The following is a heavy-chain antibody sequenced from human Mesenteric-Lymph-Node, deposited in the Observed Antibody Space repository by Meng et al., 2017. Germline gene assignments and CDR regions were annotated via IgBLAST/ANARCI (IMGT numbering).Heavy chain of an antibody. CDR2: IIPIFGTA. CDR1: GYTFTSYA. D-gene: IGHD6-19*01. V-gene: IGHV1-69*06. Sequence: SVKVSCKASGYTFTSYAMNWVRQAPGQGLEWMGGIIPIFGTANYAQKFQGRVTITADKSTSTAYMELSSLRSEDTAVYYCARVRGGSGWYSDYYYGMDVWGQGTTVTVSS. CDR3: ARVRGGSGWYSDYYYGMDV. J-gene: IGHJ6*02.